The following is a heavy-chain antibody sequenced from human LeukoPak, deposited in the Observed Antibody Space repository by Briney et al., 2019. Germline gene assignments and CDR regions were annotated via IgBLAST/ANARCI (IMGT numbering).Heavy chain of an antibody. J-gene: IGHJ5*02. Sequence: PSETLSLTCTVSGGSISSYYWGWIRQPPGKGLEWIGEINHSGSTNYNPSLKSRVTISVAKNQFSLKLSSVTAADTAVYYCARGDFVGFDPWGQGTLVTVSS. V-gene: IGHV4-34*01. CDR1: GGSISSYY. CDR3: ARGDFVGFDP. CDR2: INHSGST.